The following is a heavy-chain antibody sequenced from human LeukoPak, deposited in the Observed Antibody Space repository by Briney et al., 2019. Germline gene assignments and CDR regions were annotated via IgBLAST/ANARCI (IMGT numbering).Heavy chain of an antibody. CDR3: ARDPTVTTERWFDY. CDR2: ISSSSSYI. J-gene: IGHJ4*02. V-gene: IGHV3-21*01. D-gene: IGHD4-17*01. Sequence: GGSLRLSCAASGFTFSSYSMNRVRQAPGKGLEWVSSISSSSSYIYYADSVKGRFTISRDNAKNSLYLQMNSLRAEDTAVYYCARDPTVTTERWFDYWGQGTLVTVSS. CDR1: GFTFSSYS.